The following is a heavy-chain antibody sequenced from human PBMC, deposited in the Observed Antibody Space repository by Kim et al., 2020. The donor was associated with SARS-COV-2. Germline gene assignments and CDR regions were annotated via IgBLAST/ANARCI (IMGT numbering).Heavy chain of an antibody. D-gene: IGHD3-22*01. Sequence: GGSLRLSCAASGFTFSSYAMHWVRQAPGKGLEWVAVISYDGSNKYYADSVKGRFTISRDNSKNTLYLQMNSLRAEDTAVYYCARDGEITMIVVVPGCYFDYWGQGTLVTVSS. CDR3: ARDGEITMIVVVPGCYFDY. CDR1: GFTFSSYA. J-gene: IGHJ4*02. V-gene: IGHV3-30-3*01. CDR2: ISYDGSNK.